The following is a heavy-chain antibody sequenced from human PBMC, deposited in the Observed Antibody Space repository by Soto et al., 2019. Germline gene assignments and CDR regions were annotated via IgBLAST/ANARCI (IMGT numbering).Heavy chain of an antibody. D-gene: IGHD4-4*01. Sequence: EVQLLESGGDLVQPGGSLRLSCAASGFTFSSYAMSWVRQAPGKGLEWVSTISGSDGSTYYADSVKGRFTISRDNSKNTLYLQMNSLRAEDTAVYYCASSTTVTSSWFDPWGQGTLVTVSS. CDR3: ASSTTVTSSWFDP. CDR2: ISGSDGST. J-gene: IGHJ5*02. V-gene: IGHV3-23*01. CDR1: GFTFSSYA.